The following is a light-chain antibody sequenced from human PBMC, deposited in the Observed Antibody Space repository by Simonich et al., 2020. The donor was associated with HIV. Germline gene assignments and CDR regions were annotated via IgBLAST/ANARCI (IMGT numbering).Light chain of an antibody. CDR2: WAS. CDR1: RSVLYSSNNKNY. V-gene: IGKV4-1*01. CDR3: QQYYSTPRT. J-gene: IGKJ1*01. Sequence: DIVMTQSPDPLAVSLGERATFNCKSSRSVLYSSNNKNYLAWYQQKPGQPPKLLIYWASTRESGVPDRFSGSGSGTDFTLTISSLQSEDVAVYYCQQYYSTPRTFGQGTKVEIK.